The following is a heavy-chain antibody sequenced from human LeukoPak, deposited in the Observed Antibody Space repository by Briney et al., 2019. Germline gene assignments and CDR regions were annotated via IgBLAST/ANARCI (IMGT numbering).Heavy chain of an antibody. D-gene: IGHD3-9*01. CDR2: IYYSGST. Sequence: SETLSLTCTVSGGSISNYYWSWIRQPPGKGLEWIGYIYYSGSTNYNPSLKSRVTISVDTSKNQFSLKLSSVTAADTAVYYCARGSYDILTGYYKPFDYWGQGTLVTVSS. V-gene: IGHV4-59*01. CDR3: ARGSYDILTGYYKPFDY. J-gene: IGHJ4*02. CDR1: GGSISNYY.